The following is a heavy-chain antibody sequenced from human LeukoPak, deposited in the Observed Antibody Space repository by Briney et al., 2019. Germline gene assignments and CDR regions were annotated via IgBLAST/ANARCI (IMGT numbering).Heavy chain of an antibody. CDR3: AREEVPAATGGLYYYMDV. D-gene: IGHD2-2*01. V-gene: IGHV3-9*01. CDR2: ISWNSGSI. Sequence: GRSLRLSCAASGFNFDDSAMHWVRQAPGKGLEWVSGISWNSGSIGYGDSVKGRFTISRDNSRNTLYLQMNSLRAEDTAVYYCAREEVPAATGGLYYYMDVWGKGTTVTVSS. CDR1: GFNFDDSA. J-gene: IGHJ6*03.